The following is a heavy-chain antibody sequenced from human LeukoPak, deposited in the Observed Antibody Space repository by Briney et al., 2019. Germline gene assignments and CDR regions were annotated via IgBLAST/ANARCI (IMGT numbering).Heavy chain of an antibody. D-gene: IGHD6-6*01. V-gene: IGHV1-2*02. CDR2: INPNSGGT. J-gene: IGHJ6*03. CDR3: ARVEQLVPTVYYYYMDV. Sequence: ASVKVSCKASGYTFTGYYMHWVRQAPGQGLEWMGWINPNSGGTNYAQKLQGRVTMTTDTSTSTAYMELRSLRSDDTAVYYCARVEQLVPTVYYYYMDVWGKGTTVTVSS. CDR1: GYTFTGYY.